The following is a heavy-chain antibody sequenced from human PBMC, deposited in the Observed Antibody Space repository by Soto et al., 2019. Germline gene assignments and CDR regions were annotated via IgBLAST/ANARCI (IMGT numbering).Heavy chain of an antibody. J-gene: IGHJ6*02. CDR1: GFTVSSNY. Sequence: SLRLSCAASGFTVSSNYMSWVRQAPGKGLEWVSVIYSGGSTYYADSVKGRFTISRDNSKNTLYLQMNSLRAEDTAVYYCARLCSGWSYYYYYGMDVWGQGTTVTVSS. D-gene: IGHD6-19*01. V-gene: IGHV3-66*04. CDR2: IYSGGST. CDR3: ARLCSGWSYYYYYGMDV.